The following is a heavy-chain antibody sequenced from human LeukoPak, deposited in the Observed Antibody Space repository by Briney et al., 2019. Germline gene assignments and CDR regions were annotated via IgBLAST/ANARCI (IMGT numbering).Heavy chain of an antibody. Sequence: SETLSLTCTVSGGSISTYYWTWIRQPPGKGLEWVGYVYSSGSTKYNPSLRSRVTISLDTSKNQFSLRLISVTAADTAVYYCARQATFGYAYAYYFDLWGQGTLVTVSS. V-gene: IGHV4-59*01. D-gene: IGHD3-16*01. CDR2: VYSSGST. CDR1: GGSISTYY. J-gene: IGHJ4*02. CDR3: ARQATFGYAYAYYFDL.